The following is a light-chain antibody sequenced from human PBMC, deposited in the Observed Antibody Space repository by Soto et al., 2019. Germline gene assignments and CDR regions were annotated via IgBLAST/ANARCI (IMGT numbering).Light chain of an antibody. CDR3: QQLNSYPPTT. J-gene: IGKJ4*01. CDR1: QGISSY. Sequence: IQLTQSPSSLSASVGDRGTITCRASQGISSYLAWYQQKPGKAPKLLIYAASTLQSGVPSRFSGSGSGTDFTLTISSLQPEDFATYYCQQLNSYPPTTFGGGTKVEIK. CDR2: AAS. V-gene: IGKV1-9*01.